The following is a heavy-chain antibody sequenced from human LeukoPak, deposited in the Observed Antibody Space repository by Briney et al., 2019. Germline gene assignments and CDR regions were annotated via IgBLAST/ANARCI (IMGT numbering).Heavy chain of an antibody. CDR2: INHSGNS. V-gene: IGHV4-34*01. Sequence: SETLSLTCAVYGGSFSCYYWSWIRQPPGKGLEWIGEINHSGNSNYNPSLKSRVTISVDTSKNQFSLKLSSVTAADTAVYYCARGRRYYDSSGYYSPPTREVNYMDVWGKGTTVTVSS. CDR3: ARGRRYYDSSGYYSPPTREVNYMDV. CDR1: GGSFSCYY. D-gene: IGHD3-22*01. J-gene: IGHJ6*03.